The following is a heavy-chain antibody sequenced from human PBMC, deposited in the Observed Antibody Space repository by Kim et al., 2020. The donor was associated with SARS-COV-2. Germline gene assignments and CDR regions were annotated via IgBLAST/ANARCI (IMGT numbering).Heavy chain of an antibody. D-gene: IGHD2-15*01. CDR3: TRVLIHCSGGSCYFDY. CDR2: IRNKGYGGTT. V-gene: IGHV3-49*03. J-gene: IGHJ4*02. Sequence: GGSLRLSCTASGFIFGDYAMSWFRQAPGKGLEWVGFIRNKGYGGTTEYAASVKGRFTISRDDSKSVAYVQMNSLKTEDTAVYYCTRVLIHCSGGSCYFDYWGQGTLVTVSS. CDR1: GFIFGDYA.